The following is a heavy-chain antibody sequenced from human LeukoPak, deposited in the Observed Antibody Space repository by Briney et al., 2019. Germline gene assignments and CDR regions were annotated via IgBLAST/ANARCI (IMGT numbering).Heavy chain of an antibody. CDR1: GYTFTGYY. V-gene: IGHV1-2*06. Sequence: GASVKVSCKASGYTFTGYYMHWVRQAPGQGLERMGRINPNSGGTNYAQKFQGRVTMTRDTSISTAYMELSRLRSDDTAVYYCARARRPAGYYFDHWGQGTLVTVSS. CDR3: ARARRPAGYYFDH. J-gene: IGHJ4*02. CDR2: INPNSGGT.